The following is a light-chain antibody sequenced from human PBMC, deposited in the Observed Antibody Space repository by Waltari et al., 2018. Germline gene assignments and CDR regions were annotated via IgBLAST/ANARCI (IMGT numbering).Light chain of an antibody. J-gene: IGLJ2*01. V-gene: IGLV2-11*01. Sequence: QAALTQPRSVSGSPGQSVTISCTGTSSDIGGYNYVSWYQQHPGTAPKRMIYEVSKRPSGVSDRFSGSKSGNTASLTISGLQAEDEADYYCSSYAGSNTFVLFGGGTRLTVL. CDR1: SSDIGGYNY. CDR2: EVS. CDR3: SSYAGSNTFVL.